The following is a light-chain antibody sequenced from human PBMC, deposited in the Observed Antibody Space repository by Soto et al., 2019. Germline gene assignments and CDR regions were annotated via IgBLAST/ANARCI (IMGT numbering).Light chain of an antibody. CDR1: SSNIGADYD. V-gene: IGLV1-40*01. Sequence: QSVVTQPPSVSGAPGQRVTISSTGSSSNIGADYDVHWYQHFPGRAPKLLIYGNKNRPSGVPDRFSGTKSGTSASLDITGLQAEDEADYYCQSFDTRLNTVVFGGGTKVTVL. CDR2: GNK. CDR3: QSFDTRLNTVV. J-gene: IGLJ2*01.